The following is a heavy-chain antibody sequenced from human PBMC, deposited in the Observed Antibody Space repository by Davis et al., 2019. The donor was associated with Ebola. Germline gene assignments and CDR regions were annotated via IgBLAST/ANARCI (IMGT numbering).Heavy chain of an antibody. CDR3: TKDFDYENAY. D-gene: IGHD4-17*01. CDR2: INSGETIT. V-gene: IGHV3-74*01. J-gene: IGHJ4*02. Sequence: HTGGSLRLSCAASGFTFSSYWMHWVRQAPGKGLMWVSRINSGETITAYADSVKGRFTISRDNAKNTLYLQMNSLRAEDTAVYYCTKDFDYENAYWGQGTLVTVSS. CDR1: GFTFSSYW.